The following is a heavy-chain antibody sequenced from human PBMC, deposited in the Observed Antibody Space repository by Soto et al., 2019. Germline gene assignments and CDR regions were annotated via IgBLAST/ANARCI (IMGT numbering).Heavy chain of an antibody. Sequence: SETLSLTCTVSGGPITNYWSWIRQHPGKGLEWSGYMYNTGSTIYNTSLKRRVTISVDTSKNQFSLKLNFVTAADTAVYYCARDLWGYCGADCYPLDVWGQGTTVTVSS. D-gene: IGHD2-21*02. CDR3: ARDLWGYCGADCYPLDV. V-gene: IGHV4-59*01. CDR2: MYNTGST. J-gene: IGHJ6*02. CDR1: GGPITNY.